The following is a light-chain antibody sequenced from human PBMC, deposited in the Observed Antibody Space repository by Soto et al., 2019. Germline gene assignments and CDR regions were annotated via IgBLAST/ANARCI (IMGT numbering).Light chain of an antibody. CDR1: QSVSTN. CDR3: QQRSGWPLT. CDR2: DAS. V-gene: IGKV3-11*01. J-gene: IGKJ4*01. Sequence: EIVLTQSPATLSLSPGERATLSCRASQSVSTNLAWHQQRPGQAPRLLIYDASNRAPGIPARFSGSGSGTDFTLIISSLEPGDFAVYYCQQRSGWPLTFGGGTKVEIK.